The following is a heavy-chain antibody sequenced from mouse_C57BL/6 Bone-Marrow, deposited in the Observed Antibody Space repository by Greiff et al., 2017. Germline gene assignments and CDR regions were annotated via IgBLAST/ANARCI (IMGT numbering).Heavy chain of an antibody. Sequence: QVQLQQPGAELVKPGASVKLSCKASGYTFTSYWMHWVKQRPGQGLEWIGMIHPNSGSTNYNEKFKSKATLTVDKSSSTAYMQLSSLTSEDSAVYYCARRNYYGPYWYFDVWGTGTTVTGSS. D-gene: IGHD1-1*01. CDR3: ARRNYYGPYWYFDV. J-gene: IGHJ1*03. V-gene: IGHV1-64*01. CDR1: GYTFTSYW. CDR2: IHPNSGST.